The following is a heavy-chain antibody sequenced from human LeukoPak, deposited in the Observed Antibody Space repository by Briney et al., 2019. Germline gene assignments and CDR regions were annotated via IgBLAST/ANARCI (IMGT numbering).Heavy chain of an antibody. CDR3: AKGSDYYGSVTSKKTD. CDR1: AFTFRSDW. D-gene: IGHD3-10*01. J-gene: IGHJ4*02. V-gene: IGHV3-23*01. Sequence: GGSLRLSCATSAFTFRSDWMTWVRQAPGKGLEWVSLISGGSGNIYYVDSVKGRFTISRDNSKNTLYVQMTSLRAEDTAIYYCAKGSDYYGSVTSKKTDWGQGTLVTVSS. CDR2: ISGGSGNI.